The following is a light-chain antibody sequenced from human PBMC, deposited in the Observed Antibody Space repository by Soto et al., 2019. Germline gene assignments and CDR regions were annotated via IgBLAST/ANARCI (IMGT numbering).Light chain of an antibody. V-gene: IGKV3-15*01. CDR3: QQYHSWPA. CDR1: QSVSRN. CDR2: GAS. J-gene: IGKJ4*02. Sequence: EVVLTQSPATLSVSPGDRATLSCRASQSVSRNLAWYQQKPGQAPRLLIYGASTRATGVPARFSGSGSATEFTLSISSLQSEDFALYYCQQYHSWPAFGRGTKVEIK.